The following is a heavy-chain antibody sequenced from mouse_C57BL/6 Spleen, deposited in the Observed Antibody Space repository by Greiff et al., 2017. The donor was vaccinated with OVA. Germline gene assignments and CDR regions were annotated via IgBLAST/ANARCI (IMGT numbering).Heavy chain of an antibody. D-gene: IGHD2-3*01. V-gene: IGHV1-50*01. CDR1: GYTFPSYW. CDR2: LDPSDSYN. CDR3: ARWLLRSYWYFDF. Sequence: VQLQQPGAELVTPGASVKLSCKASGYTFPSYWMQWVKQRPGQGLEWIGELDPSDSYNKYNQKFKGQATLTVDTSSSTAYRQLSSLTSEYSAVYYCARWLLRSYWYFDFWGTGTTVTVSS. J-gene: IGHJ1*03.